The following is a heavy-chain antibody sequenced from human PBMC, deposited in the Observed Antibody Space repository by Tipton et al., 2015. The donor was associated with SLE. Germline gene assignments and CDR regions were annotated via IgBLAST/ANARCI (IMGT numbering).Heavy chain of an antibody. Sequence: QLVQSGEGVGKPGRSLRLSCAASGFTFSSYGMHWVRQAQGKGLEWVAVISYDGSNKYYADSVKGRFTISRDNSKNTLYLQMNSLRAEDTAVYYCAKTSVNYYDSSGPDSWGQGTLVTVSS. J-gene: IGHJ4*02. CDR2: ISYDGSNK. CDR3: AKTSVNYYDSSGPDS. V-gene: IGHV3-30*18. CDR1: GFTFSSYG. D-gene: IGHD3-22*01.